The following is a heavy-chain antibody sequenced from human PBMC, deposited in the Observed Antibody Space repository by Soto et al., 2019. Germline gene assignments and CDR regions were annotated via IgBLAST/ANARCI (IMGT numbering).Heavy chain of an antibody. Sequence: QVQLVQSGAEVKKPGVSVKVSCKASGYTFTSYGLSWVRQAPGQGLEWMGWISAYNGNTNYAQKLQGRVTMTTDTSTSTAYMELRSLRSDDTAVYYCARTNYVWGSYRPSRLDYWGQGTLVTVSS. D-gene: IGHD3-16*02. CDR2: ISAYNGNT. V-gene: IGHV1-18*04. J-gene: IGHJ4*02. CDR3: ARTNYVWGSYRPSRLDY. CDR1: GYTFTSYG.